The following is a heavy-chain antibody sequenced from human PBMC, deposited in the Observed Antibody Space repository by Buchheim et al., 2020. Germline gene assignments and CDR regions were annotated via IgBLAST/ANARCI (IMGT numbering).Heavy chain of an antibody. CDR1: GFTFRSYS. J-gene: IGHJ4*02. Sequence: EVQLLESGGGLIQPGGSLRLSCAVSGFTFRSYSMSWVRQAPGKGLEWVSDISSSGNTKNYAESVKGRFTISRDNAKNSLYLQMNSLRAEDTAVYYCARADHSTSSGFDLWGQGTL. D-gene: IGHD6-6*01. CDR2: ISSSGNTK. V-gene: IGHV3-48*04. CDR3: ARADHSTSSGFDL.